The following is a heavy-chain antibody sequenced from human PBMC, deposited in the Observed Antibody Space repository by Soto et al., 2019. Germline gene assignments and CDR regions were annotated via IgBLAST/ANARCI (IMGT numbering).Heavy chain of an antibody. CDR3: AKESPTAVVVGPSDY. V-gene: IGHV4-59*01. J-gene: IGHJ4*02. D-gene: IGHD2-15*01. Sequence: SETLSLTCTVSGGSISSYYWSWIRQPPGKGLEWIGYIYYSGSTNYNPSLKSRVTISVDTSKSQFSLKLSSVTAADTAVYYCAKESPTAVVVGPSDYWGQGTLVTVSS. CDR1: GGSISSYY. CDR2: IYYSGST.